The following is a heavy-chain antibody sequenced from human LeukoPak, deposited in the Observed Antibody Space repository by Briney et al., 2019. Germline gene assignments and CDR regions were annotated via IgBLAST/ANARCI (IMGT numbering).Heavy chain of an antibody. V-gene: IGHV3-48*04. CDR3: ARGGSPSYYFYMDV. CDR1: GFTFSSYA. CDR2: IGGSSRSI. Sequence: GGSLRLSCAASGFTFSSYAMTWIRQAPGKGLEWVSYIGGSSRSIYYVDSVKGRFTISRDNAKNSLYLQMNSLRAEDTAVYYCARGGSPSYYFYMDVWGKGTTVTVSS. D-gene: IGHD3-16*01. J-gene: IGHJ6*03.